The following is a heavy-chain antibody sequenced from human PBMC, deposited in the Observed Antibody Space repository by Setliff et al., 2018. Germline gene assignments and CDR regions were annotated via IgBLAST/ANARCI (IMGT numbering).Heavy chain of an antibody. V-gene: IGHV3-21*06. D-gene: IGHD3-16*01. CDR3: ARDRGGGLYDY. J-gene: IGHJ4*02. CDR2: ISSSSTYI. Sequence: GGSLRLSCAASGFTFSSYGMNWVRQAPGKGLEWVSVISSSSTYISYADSLKGRFTISRDNAKNSLYLQMDSLRVEDTAMYFCARDRGGGLYDYWGRGTLVTVSS. CDR1: GFTFSSYG.